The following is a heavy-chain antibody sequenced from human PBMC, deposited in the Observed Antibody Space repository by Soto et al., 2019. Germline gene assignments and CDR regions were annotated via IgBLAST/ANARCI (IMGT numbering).Heavy chain of an antibody. D-gene: IGHD1-1*01. CDR2: IGPSGNT. CDR3: AKLLHNSDYNVMSV. Sequence: EVQLLESGGDLVQPGGSLRLVCAASGFTFSNSGMRWVRQAPGQGLEWVSSIGPSGNTYYSDAVKGRFTISRDMSKNKLFLQIDNLRAEDTTTYYRAKLLHNSDYNVMSVWGQGTKVTVSS. CDR1: GFTFSNSG. V-gene: IGHV3-23*01. J-gene: IGHJ6*02.